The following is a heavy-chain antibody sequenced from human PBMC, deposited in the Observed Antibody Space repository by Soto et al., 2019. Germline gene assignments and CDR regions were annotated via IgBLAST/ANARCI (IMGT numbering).Heavy chain of an antibody. CDR1: GFTFSTYS. V-gene: IGHV3-48*01. J-gene: IGHJ4*02. CDR2: ISSSSTI. CDR3: AREIVVARGASYFDY. D-gene: IGHD2-2*01. Sequence: PGGSLRLSCAASGFTFSTYSMNWVRQAPGKGLEWVSSISSSSTIYYADSVKGRFTISRDNVQNSLYLQMHSLRAEDTAVYYCAREIVVARGASYFDYWGPGTLVTVSS.